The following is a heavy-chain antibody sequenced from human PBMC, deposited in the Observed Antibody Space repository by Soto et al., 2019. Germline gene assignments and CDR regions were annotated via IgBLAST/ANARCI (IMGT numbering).Heavy chain of an antibody. V-gene: IGHV3-48*02. D-gene: IGHD1-1*01. Sequence: EVQLVESGGGLVQPGGSLRLSCSASGFTFSSYSMNWVRQAPGKGLEWVAYISSGSSTIYYADSVKGRFTISRDNAKNSLYLQMTSLRDEDTAVYSFARDSQLGRWGQRTLVTVSS. CDR3: ARDSQLGR. J-gene: IGHJ4*02. CDR1: GFTFSSYS. CDR2: ISSGSSTI.